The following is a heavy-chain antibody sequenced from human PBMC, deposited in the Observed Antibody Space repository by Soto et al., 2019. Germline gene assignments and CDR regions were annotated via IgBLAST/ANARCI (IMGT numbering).Heavy chain of an antibody. CDR2: IYYSGST. Sequence: SETLSLTCTVSGGSISSGDYYWSWIRQPPGKGLEWIGYIYYSGSTYYNPSLKSRVTISVDTSKNQFSLKLSSVTAADTAVYYCARDRSVAGTGLDYWGQGTLVTVSS. J-gene: IGHJ4*02. CDR3: ARDRSVAGTGLDY. D-gene: IGHD6-19*01. CDR1: GGSISSGDYY. V-gene: IGHV4-30-4*01.